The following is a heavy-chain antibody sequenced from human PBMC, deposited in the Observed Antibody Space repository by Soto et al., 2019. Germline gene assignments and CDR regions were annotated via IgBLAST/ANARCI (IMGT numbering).Heavy chain of an antibody. D-gene: IGHD6-19*01. CDR1: GFTFSNVW. CDR3: TPLALKYSSGWYEFSD. V-gene: IGHV3-15*07. Sequence: EVQLVESGGGLVKPGGSLRLSCAASGFTFSNVWMNWVRQAPGKGLEWVGRIKSKTDGGTTDYAAPVKGRFTISRDDSKSTLYLQTNSLKSADPAVYYCTPLALKYSSGWYEFSDWGQGTLVTVSS. CDR2: IKSKTDGGTT. J-gene: IGHJ4*02.